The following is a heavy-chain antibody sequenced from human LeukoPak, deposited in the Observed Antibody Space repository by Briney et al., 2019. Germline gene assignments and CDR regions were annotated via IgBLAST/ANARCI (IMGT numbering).Heavy chain of an antibody. Sequence: SETLSLTCTVSGGSISSYYWSWIRQPPGKGLEWIGYIYYSGSTNYNPSLKSRVTISVDTSKNQFSLKLTSVTAAGTAVFYCARGRIGGNYWGQGTLVTVSS. CDR2: IYYSGST. D-gene: IGHD2-15*01. J-gene: IGHJ4*02. CDR1: GGSISSYY. V-gene: IGHV4-59*01. CDR3: ARGRIGGNY.